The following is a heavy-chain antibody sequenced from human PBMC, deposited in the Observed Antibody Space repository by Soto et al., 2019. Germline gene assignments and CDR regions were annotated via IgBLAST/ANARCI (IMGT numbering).Heavy chain of an antibody. CDR2: IYYSGST. J-gene: IGHJ4*02. CDR1: GGSIRSGDYY. D-gene: IGHD1-26*01. V-gene: IGHV4-30-4*01. Sequence: LSLTCTVSGGSIRSGDYYWSWIRQPPGKGLESIGYIYYSGSTYYNPSLKSRVTISVDTSKNQFSLKLGSVTAADTAVYYCARPSGSYLYYFDYWGKETLVIVSS. CDR3: ARPSGSYLYYFDY.